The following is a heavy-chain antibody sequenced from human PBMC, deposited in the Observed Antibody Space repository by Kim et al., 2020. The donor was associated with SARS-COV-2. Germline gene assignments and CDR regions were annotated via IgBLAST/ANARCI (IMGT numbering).Heavy chain of an antibody. V-gene: IGHV3-21*01. CDR3: AREEVYGSGSPYYYGMDV. J-gene: IGHJ6*02. Sequence: GGSLRLSCAASGFTFSSYSMNWVRQAPGKGLEWVSSISSSSSYIYYADSVKGRFTISRDNAKNSLYLQMNSLRAEDTAVYYCAREEVYGSGSPYYYGMDVWGQGTTVTVSS. D-gene: IGHD3-10*01. CDR1: GFTFSSYS. CDR2: ISSSSSYI.